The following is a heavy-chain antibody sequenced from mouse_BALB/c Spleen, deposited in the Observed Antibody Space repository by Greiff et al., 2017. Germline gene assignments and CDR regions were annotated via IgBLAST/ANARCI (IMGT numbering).Heavy chain of an antibody. CDR1: GFTFSSYA. CDR3: ARICAMITTEGYYFDY. CDR2: ISSGGST. Sequence: EVKLVESGGGLVKPGGSLKLSCAASGFTFSSYAMSWVRQTPEKRLEWVASISSGGSTYYPDSVKGRFTISRDNARNILYLQMSSLRSEDTAMYYCARICAMITTEGYYFDYWGQGTTLTVSS. J-gene: IGHJ2*01. V-gene: IGHV5-6-5*01. D-gene: IGHD2-4*01.